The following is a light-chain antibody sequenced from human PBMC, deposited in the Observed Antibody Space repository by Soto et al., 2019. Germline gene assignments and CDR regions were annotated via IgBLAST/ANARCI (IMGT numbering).Light chain of an antibody. CDR3: MSYSDSVTFQVV. V-gene: IGLV2-14*01. CDR2: EGS. Sequence: QSALTQPASVSGSPGQSITISCTGTRSDVGGYKYVSWYQQYPGKAPKIMISEGSNQPSRVSNRFSGSKSGNTSSLTISGLQAEDEAHYYCMSYSDSVTFQVVFGGGTKGTVL. J-gene: IGLJ2*01. CDR1: RSDVGGYKY.